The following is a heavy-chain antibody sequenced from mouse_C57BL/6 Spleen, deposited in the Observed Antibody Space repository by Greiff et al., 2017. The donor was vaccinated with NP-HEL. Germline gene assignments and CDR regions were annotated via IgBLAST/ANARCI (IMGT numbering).Heavy chain of an antibody. D-gene: IGHD2-3*01. Sequence: VQLQQPGAELVRPGSSVKLSCKASGYTFTSYWMDWVKQRPGQGLEWIGNIYPSDSETHYNQKFKDKATLTVDKSSSTAYMQLSSLTSEDSAVYYCARGSIYDCYYRVWYFDVWGTGTTVTVSS. J-gene: IGHJ1*03. V-gene: IGHV1-61*01. CDR1: GYTFTSYW. CDR3: ARGSIYDCYYRVWYFDV. CDR2: IYPSDSET.